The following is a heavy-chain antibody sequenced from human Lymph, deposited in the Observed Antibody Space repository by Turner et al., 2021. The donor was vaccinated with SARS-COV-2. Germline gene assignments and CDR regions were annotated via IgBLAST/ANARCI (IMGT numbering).Heavy chain of an antibody. Sequence: QVQLVQSGAEVQTPGASVTVSCKVSGYTLTELSMHWVRQAPGKGLEWACGFDPEDGEKVYAQKFQGRVTMTEDTSTDTAYMELSSLRSEDTAVYYCATVLCSGGSCYYYGMDVWGQGTTVTVSS. J-gene: IGHJ6*02. V-gene: IGHV1-24*01. CDR1: GYTLTELS. CDR3: ATVLCSGGSCYYYGMDV. CDR2: FDPEDGEK. D-gene: IGHD2-15*01.